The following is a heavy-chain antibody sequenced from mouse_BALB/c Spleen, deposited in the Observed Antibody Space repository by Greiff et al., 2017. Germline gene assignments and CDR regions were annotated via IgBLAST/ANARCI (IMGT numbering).Heavy chain of an antibody. CDR3: ATYGNYRYFDV. V-gene: IGHV1-14*01. D-gene: IGHD2-1*01. CDR1: GYTFTSYV. CDR2: INPYNDGT. J-gene: IGHJ1*01. Sequence: EVQLVESGPELVKPGASVKMSCKASGYTFTSYVMHWVKQKPGQGLEWIGYINPYNDGTKYNEKFKGKATLTSDKSSSTAYMELSSLTSEDSAVYYCATYGNYRYFDVWGAGTTVTVSS.